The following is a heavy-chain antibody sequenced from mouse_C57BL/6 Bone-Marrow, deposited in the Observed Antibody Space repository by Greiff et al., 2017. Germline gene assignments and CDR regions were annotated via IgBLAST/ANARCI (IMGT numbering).Heavy chain of an antibody. V-gene: IGHV1-59*01. CDR1: GYTFTSYW. J-gene: IGHJ3*01. D-gene: IGHD1-3*01. Sequence: QVQLQQPGAELVRPGTSVKLSCKASGYTFTSYWMHWVKQRPGQGLEWIGVIDPSDSYTNYNQKFKGKATLTVDTSSSTAYMQLSSLTSEDSAVYYFGGGIYNYEFAYWGQGTLVTVSA. CDR3: GGGIYNYEFAY. CDR2: IDPSDSYT.